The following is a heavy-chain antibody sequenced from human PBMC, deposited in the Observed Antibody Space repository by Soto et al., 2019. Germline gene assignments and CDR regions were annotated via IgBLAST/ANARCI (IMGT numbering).Heavy chain of an antibody. Sequence: QVQLQESGPGMVKPSETLSLTCNVSGVSISRTSYSWSWIRQPPGKGLECIGFIDHRGSPYYNPSREGPSTISLDSAKNHFSLKLSSETVADTAGYYGARGCSGWQALNWSDPWGQGTLVTVSS. CDR3: ARGCSGWQALNWSDP. V-gene: IGHV4-30-4*08. CDR2: IDHRGSP. J-gene: IGHJ5*02. D-gene: IGHD6-19*01. CDR1: GVSISRTSYS.